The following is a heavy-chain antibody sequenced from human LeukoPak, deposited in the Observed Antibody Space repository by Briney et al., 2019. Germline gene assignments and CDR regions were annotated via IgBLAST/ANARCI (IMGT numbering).Heavy chain of an antibody. CDR1: GYTFTGYY. Sequence: ASVKVSCKASGYTFTGYYMHWVRQAPGQGLEWMGWINPNSGGTNYAQKFQGRVTMTRDTSISTAYMELSRLRSDDTAVYYCARARRYGSGSYLYYYGVDVWGQGTTVTVSS. V-gene: IGHV1-2*02. D-gene: IGHD3-10*01. J-gene: IGHJ6*02. CDR3: ARARRYGSGSYLYYYGVDV. CDR2: INPNSGGT.